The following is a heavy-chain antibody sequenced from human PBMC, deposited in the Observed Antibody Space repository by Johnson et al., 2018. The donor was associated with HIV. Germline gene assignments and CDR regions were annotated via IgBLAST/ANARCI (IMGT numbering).Heavy chain of an antibody. CDR1: GFTFTNAW. J-gene: IGHJ3*02. V-gene: IGHV3-15*01. CDR2: LKSKTDGGTT. D-gene: IGHD6-6*01. CDR3: AKDQFVYSSSPDAFDI. Sequence: VQLVESGGGLVKPGGSLRLSCAASGFTFTNAWMNWVRQAPGKGLEWVGRLKSKTDGGTTDYAAPVKGRFTISRDDSKNTLYLQMNSLRAEDTAVYYCAKDQFVYSSSPDAFDIWGQGTMVTVSS.